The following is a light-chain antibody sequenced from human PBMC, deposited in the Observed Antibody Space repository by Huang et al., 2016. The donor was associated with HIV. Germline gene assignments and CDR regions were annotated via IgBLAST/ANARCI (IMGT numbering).Light chain of an antibody. V-gene: IGKV1-39*01. Sequence: DIQMPQSPSSLSASVGDRVTITSRASQSISSYLNWYQQKPGKSPKLLIYAESSLESGVPSRFIGSGSGTDFTLTISSLQPEDFAAYYCQQSYSTPHTFGQGTNLEIK. CDR3: QQSYSTPHT. CDR1: QSISSY. CDR2: AES. J-gene: IGKJ2*01.